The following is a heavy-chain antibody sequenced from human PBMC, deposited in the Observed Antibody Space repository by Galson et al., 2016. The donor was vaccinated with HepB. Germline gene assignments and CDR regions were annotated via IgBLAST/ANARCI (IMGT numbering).Heavy chain of an antibody. V-gene: IGHV3-11*06. CDR3: ARQEDWKSGAGSFDI. D-gene: IGHD1-1*01. Sequence: SLRLSCAASGLTFSAYYMSWIRQAPGKGLEWVSYISSSGTYTNYVDSVKGRFTISRDNAKNSLYLQMNSLRAEDTAVYYCARQEDWKSGAGSFDIWGQGTMVTVSS. CDR2: ISSSGTYT. J-gene: IGHJ3*02. CDR1: GLTFSAYY.